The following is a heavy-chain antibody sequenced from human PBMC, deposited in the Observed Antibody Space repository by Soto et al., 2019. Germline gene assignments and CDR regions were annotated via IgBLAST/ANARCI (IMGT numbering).Heavy chain of an antibody. V-gene: IGHV1-2*04. CDR3: AREEVRVVPAAVYYYGMDV. CDR2: INPNSGGT. D-gene: IGHD2-2*01. Sequence: GASVKVSCKASGYTFTGYYMHWVRQAPRQGLEWMGWINPNSGGTNYAQKFQGWVTMTRDTSISTAYMELSRLRSDDTAVYYCAREEVRVVPAAVYYYGMDVWGQGTTVTVSS. CDR1: GYTFTGYY. J-gene: IGHJ6*02.